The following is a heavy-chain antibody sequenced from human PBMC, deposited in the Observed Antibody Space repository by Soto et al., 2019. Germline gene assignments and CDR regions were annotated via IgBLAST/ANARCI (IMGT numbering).Heavy chain of an antibody. CDR2: INHSGST. V-gene: IGHV4-34*01. Sequence: SETLSLTCAVYGGSFSGNYWSWIRQPPGSGLEWIGEINHSGSTNYNPSLKSRVTISVDTSKNQFSLKLSSVTAADTAVYYCARGYQLLSYNWFDPWGQGTLVTVSS. D-gene: IGHD2-2*01. CDR1: GGSFSGNY. J-gene: IGHJ5*02. CDR3: ARGYQLLSYNWFDP.